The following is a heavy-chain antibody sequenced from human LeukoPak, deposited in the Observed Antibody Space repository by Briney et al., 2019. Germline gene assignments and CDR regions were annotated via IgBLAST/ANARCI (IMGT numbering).Heavy chain of an antibody. CDR2: ISFDGSDK. Sequence: GGSLRLSCAASGFTSSSCGMQWVRQAPGKGLEWVAVISFDGSDKHYADSVKGRFTISRGNSKNMLYLQMNSLRPEDTAVYYCARVSGWGAFDIWGQGTMVTVSS. J-gene: IGHJ3*02. CDR3: ARVSGWGAFDI. V-gene: IGHV3-30*03. CDR1: GFTSSSCG. D-gene: IGHD1-26*01.